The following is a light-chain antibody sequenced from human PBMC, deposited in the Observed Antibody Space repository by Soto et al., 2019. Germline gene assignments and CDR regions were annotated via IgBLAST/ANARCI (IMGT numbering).Light chain of an antibody. V-gene: IGKV1-5*01. CDR3: QQYYSSWT. J-gene: IGKJ1*01. Sequence: DIQMTQSPSTLSAYVGDRVTITCRASQSVGYWLAWYQQKPGKAPTFLVYDASNLHSGVPARFSGSGSGSEFTLTISSLQPDDFGTYYCQQYYSSWTLGQGTKVDIK. CDR2: DAS. CDR1: QSVGYW.